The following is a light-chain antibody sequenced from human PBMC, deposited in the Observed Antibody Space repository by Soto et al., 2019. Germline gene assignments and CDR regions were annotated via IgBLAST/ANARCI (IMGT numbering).Light chain of an antibody. CDR3: QQSYMDPIT. J-gene: IGKJ5*01. CDR2: DAS. Sequence: DIQLTQSPSFLSSSVEDRVTITFRASQSISTYLNWYQKKPGKAPNLLIYDASRLQSGVPSRFSGSGGGTDFTLSISSVQPEDFATYFCQQSYMDPITFGQGTRLEIK. CDR1: QSISTY. V-gene: IGKV1-39*01.